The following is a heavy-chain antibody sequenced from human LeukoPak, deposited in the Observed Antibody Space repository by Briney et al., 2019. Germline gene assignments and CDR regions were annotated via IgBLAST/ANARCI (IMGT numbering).Heavy chain of an antibody. J-gene: IGHJ3*02. CDR1: GFTFSSYA. D-gene: IGHD3-3*01. V-gene: IGHV3-23*01. CDR3: AKLATYYDFWSVYYGGQGGDVFDI. Sequence: GGSLRLSCAASGFTFSSYAMSWVRQAPGKGLEWVSAISGSGGSTYYADSVKGRFTISRDNSKNTLYLQMNSLRAEDTAVYYCAKLATYYDFWSVYYGGQGGDVFDIWGKGTMVPVSS. CDR2: ISGSGGST.